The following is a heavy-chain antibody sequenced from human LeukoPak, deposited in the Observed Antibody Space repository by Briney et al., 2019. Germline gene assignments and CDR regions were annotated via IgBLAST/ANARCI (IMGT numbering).Heavy chain of an antibody. CDR3: ARDVGDTMIVVVRKNWFDP. D-gene: IGHD3-22*01. J-gene: IGHJ5*02. V-gene: IGHV1-18*01. CDR2: LSAYNGNT. Sequence: GASVKVSCKASGYTFKSHAIHWVRQAPGQGLEWMGWLSAYNGNTNYAQKLQGRVTMTTDTSTSTAYMELRSLRSDDTAVYYCARDVGDTMIVVVRKNWFDPWGQGTLVTVSS. CDR1: GYTFKSHA.